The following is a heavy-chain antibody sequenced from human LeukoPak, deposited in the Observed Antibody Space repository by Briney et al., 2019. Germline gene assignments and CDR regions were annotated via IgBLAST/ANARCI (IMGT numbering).Heavy chain of an antibody. CDR1: GYSFTNYW. V-gene: IGHV5-51*01. D-gene: IGHD5/OR15-5a*01. Sequence: GESLKISCKASGYSFTNYWIAWVRQKPGKGLEWMGIMHPGESEINYSPSFEGQVTISADTSISTAYLEWYSLKPSDSAIYYCAKTIASLGSGARYFDPWGQGTMITVSS. CDR3: AKTIASLGSGARYFDP. CDR2: MHPGESEI. J-gene: IGHJ5*02.